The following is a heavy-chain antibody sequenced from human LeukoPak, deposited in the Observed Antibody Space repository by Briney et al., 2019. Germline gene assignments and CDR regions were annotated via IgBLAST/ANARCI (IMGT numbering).Heavy chain of an antibody. CDR3: ARDLGAAYYYDSSGSNDAFDI. D-gene: IGHD3-22*01. Sequence: ASVKVSCKASGYTFTSYDINWVRQATGQGLEWMGWMNPNRGNTGYAQKFRGRVTMTRNTSISTAYMELRSLRSEDTAVYYCARDLGAAYYYDSSGSNDAFDIWGQGTMVTVSS. J-gene: IGHJ3*02. CDR2: MNPNRGNT. CDR1: GYTFTSYD. V-gene: IGHV1-8*01.